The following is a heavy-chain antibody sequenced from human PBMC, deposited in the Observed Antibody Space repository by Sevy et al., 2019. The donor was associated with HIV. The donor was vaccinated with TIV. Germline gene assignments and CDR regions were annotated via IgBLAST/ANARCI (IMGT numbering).Heavy chain of an antibody. J-gene: IGHJ6*02. Sequence: GGSLRLSCAASGFSFISYAMNWVRQAPGKGLEWVSAISGSDGATYYADSVKGRFSISRDNSKNTLYLQMNSLRAEDTAVYYCAKGRRGSGFYYYGMDVWGQGTTVTVSS. D-gene: IGHD6-19*01. CDR2: ISGSDGAT. CDR1: GFSFISYA. V-gene: IGHV3-23*01. CDR3: AKGRRGSGFYYYGMDV.